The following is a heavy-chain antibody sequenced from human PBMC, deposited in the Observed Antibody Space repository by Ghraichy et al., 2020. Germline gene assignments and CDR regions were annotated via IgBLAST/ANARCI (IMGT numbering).Heavy chain of an antibody. D-gene: IGHD6-13*01. CDR1: GGSFSGYY. CDR2: INHSGST. CDR3: ARGKEWQQLVRYYYYGMDV. J-gene: IGHJ6*02. Sequence: SQTLSLTCAVYGGSFSGYYWSWIRQPPGKGLEWIGEINHSGSTNYNPSLKSRVTISVDTSKNQFSLKLSSVTAADTAVYYCARGKEWQQLVRYYYYGMDVWGQGTTVTVSS. V-gene: IGHV4-34*01.